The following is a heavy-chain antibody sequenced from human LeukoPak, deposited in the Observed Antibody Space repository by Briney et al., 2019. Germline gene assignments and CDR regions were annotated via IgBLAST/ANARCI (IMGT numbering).Heavy chain of an antibody. V-gene: IGHV3-64*01. Sequence: GGSLRLSCAVSGFTFSSYAMHWVRQAPGKGLEYVSAISSNGGSTYYANSVKGRFTISRDNSKNTLYLQMGSLRAEDMAVYYCARAPRPDYDFWSGYSLDYWGQGTLVTVSS. CDR1: GFTFSSYA. J-gene: IGHJ4*02. D-gene: IGHD3-3*01. CDR2: ISSNGGST. CDR3: ARAPRPDYDFWSGYSLDY.